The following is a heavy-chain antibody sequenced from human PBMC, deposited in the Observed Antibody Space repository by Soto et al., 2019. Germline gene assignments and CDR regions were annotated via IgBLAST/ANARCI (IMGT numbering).Heavy chain of an antibody. CDR3: ARSIRGPRRFNGMDV. V-gene: IGHV2-70*13. J-gene: IGHJ6*02. Sequence: SGPTLVNPTETLTLTCTFSGFSLTSPVMCVSWIRQSPGKALEWLALIERDDDDKYYSTSLKTRLTISKDTRKNQVVLTMANMEPADTATYYCARSIRGPRRFNGMDVWGQGTTVTVS. D-gene: IGHD1-20*01. CDR1: GFSLTSPVMC. CDR2: IERDDDDK.